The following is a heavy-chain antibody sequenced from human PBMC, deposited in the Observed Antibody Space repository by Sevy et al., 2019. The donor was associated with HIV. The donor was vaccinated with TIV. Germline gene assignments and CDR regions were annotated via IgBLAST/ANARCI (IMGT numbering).Heavy chain of an antibody. V-gene: IGHV4-59*01. D-gene: IGHD3-3*01. Sequence: SETLSLTCTVSGGSISSYYWSWIRQPPGKGLEWIGYIYYSGSTNYNPSLKSRVTISVDTSKNQYSLKLSSVTAADAAVYYCAGVRFLEWLFPDNWFDPWGQGTLVTVSS. J-gene: IGHJ5*02. CDR1: GGSISSYY. CDR2: IYYSGST. CDR3: AGVRFLEWLFPDNWFDP.